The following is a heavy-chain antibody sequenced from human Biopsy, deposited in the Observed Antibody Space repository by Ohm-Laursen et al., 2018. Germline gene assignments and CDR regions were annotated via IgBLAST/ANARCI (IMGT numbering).Heavy chain of an antibody. CDR3: PREYAVLYEAFDF. CDR2: IYNDVST. V-gene: IGHV4-61*01. CDR1: GASVSSGSYD. Sequence: SETLSLTCAVSGASVSSGSYDWSWIRQPPGKGLEWIGNIYNDVSTNYNPSLRIRVTISADKSTNQFSLKLGTVSHADPAVNSVPREYAVLYEAFDFWGQGPVSPSLQ. J-gene: IGHJ3*01.